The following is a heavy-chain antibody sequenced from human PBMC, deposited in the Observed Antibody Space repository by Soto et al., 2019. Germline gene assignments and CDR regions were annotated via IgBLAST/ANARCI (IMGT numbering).Heavy chain of an antibody. CDR2: IYYSGST. J-gene: IGHJ4*02. Sequence: SETLSLTCTISGGSISSSTYYWGWIRQPPGKGLEWIGYIYYSGSTNYNPSLKSRVTISVDTSKNQFSLKLSSVTAADTAVYYCARASSGWDFDYWGQGTLVTVSS. CDR1: GGSISSSTYY. V-gene: IGHV4-61*05. CDR3: ARASSGWDFDY. D-gene: IGHD6-19*01.